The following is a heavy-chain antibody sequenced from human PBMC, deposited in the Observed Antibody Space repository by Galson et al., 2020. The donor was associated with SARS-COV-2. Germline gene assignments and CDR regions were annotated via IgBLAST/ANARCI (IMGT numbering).Heavy chain of an antibody. CDR2: MSYDGSNK. V-gene: IGHV3-30-3*01. CDR1: GFTFSSYA. Sequence: GGSLRLSCAASGFTFSSYAMHWVRQAPGKGLEWVAVMSYDGSNKYYADSVEGRFTISRDNSKNTLYLQMNSLRAEDTAVYYCARARKGGYYYGMDVWGQGTTVTVSS. CDR3: ARARKGGYYYGMDV. D-gene: IGHD6-6*01. J-gene: IGHJ6*02.